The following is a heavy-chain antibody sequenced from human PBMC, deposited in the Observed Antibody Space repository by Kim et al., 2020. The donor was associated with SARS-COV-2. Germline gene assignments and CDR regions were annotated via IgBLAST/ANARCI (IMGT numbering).Heavy chain of an antibody. J-gene: IGHJ4*02. CDR3: ARGVYSSSRLGFDY. Sequence: SQTLSLTCAISGDSVSTNSASWNWIRQSPSRGLEWLGRTYYRSKWYNDYAVSVKSRITINPDTSKNQFSLQLNSVTPEDTAVYYCARGVYSSSRLGFDYWGQGTLVTVSS. V-gene: IGHV6-1*01. D-gene: IGHD6-6*01. CDR2: TYYRSKWYN. CDR1: GDSVSTNSAS.